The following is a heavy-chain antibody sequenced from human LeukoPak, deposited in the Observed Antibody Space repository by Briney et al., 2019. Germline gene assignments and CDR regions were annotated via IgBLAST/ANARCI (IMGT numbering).Heavy chain of an antibody. Sequence: GGSLRLSRAASGFTLSSYSMNWVRQAPGKGLEWVSSISSSSSYIHYADSVKGRFTISRDNAKNSLYLQMNSLRAEDTAVYYCARDLGTVTGYFDYWGQGTLVTVSS. J-gene: IGHJ4*02. CDR1: GFTLSSYS. CDR2: ISSSSSYI. CDR3: ARDLGTVTGYFDY. V-gene: IGHV3-21*01. D-gene: IGHD4-17*01.